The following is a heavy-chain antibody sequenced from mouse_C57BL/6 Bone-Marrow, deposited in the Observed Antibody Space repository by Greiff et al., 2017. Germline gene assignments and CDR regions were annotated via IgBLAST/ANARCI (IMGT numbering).Heavy chain of an antibody. CDR3: ARWDGSSGDY. D-gene: IGHD1-1*01. CDR1: GYAFSSSW. CDR2: IYPGDGDT. Sequence: VQLQESGPELVKPGASVKISCKASGYAFSSSWMNWVKQRPGKGLEWIGRIYPGDGDTNYNGKFKGKATLTADKSYSTAYMQLSSLTSEDSAVYFCARWDGSSGDYWGQGTTLTVSS. V-gene: IGHV1-82*01. J-gene: IGHJ2*01.